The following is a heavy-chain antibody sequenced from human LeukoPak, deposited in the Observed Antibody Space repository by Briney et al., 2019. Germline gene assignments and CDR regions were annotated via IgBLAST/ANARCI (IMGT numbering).Heavy chain of an antibody. CDR2: INPNSGGT. V-gene: IGHV1-2*02. D-gene: IGHD3-10*01. CDR3: ASYGSGSYYRQNYYYYYYMDV. CDR1: GYTFTGYY. J-gene: IGHJ6*03. Sequence: EASVKVSCKASGYTFTGYYMHWVRQAPGQGLEWMGWINPNSGGTNYAQKFQGRVTMTRDTSISTAYMELSRLRSDDTAVYYCASYGSGSYYRQNYYYYYYMDVWAKGPRSPSP.